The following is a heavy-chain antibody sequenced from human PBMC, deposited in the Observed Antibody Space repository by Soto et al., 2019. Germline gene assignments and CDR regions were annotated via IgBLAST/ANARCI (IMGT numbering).Heavy chain of an antibody. J-gene: IGHJ3*02. CDR3: AKDQSYGAGTSLLDAFDI. V-gene: IGHV3-23*01. CDR1: GLTFSSYA. D-gene: IGHD3-10*01. CDR2: ISGSGGST. Sequence: GGSLRLSCAASGLTFSSYAMSWVRQAPGKGLEWVSAISGSGGSTYYADSVKGRFTISRDNAKNTLYLQMNSLRAEDTAVYYCAKDQSYGAGTSLLDAFDIWGKGTMVTVAS.